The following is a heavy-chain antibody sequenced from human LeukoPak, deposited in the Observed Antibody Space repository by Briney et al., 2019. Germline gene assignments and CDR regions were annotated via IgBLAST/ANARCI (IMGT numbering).Heavy chain of an antibody. V-gene: IGHV4-38-2*01. Sequence: PSETLSLTCAASGYSISSGYYWGWIRQPPGKGLEWIGSIHHSGSTPYNPSLKSRVTISRDTSKNQFSLELNSVTAADTAVYYCARGLHPTVNDACWGNWFDPWGQGTLVTVSS. D-gene: IGHD4-17*01. CDR3: ARGLHPTVNDACWGNWFDP. CDR1: GYSISSGYY. CDR2: IHHSGST. J-gene: IGHJ5*02.